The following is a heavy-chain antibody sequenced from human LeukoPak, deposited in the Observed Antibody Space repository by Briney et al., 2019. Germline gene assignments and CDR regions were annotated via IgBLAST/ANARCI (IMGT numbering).Heavy chain of an antibody. J-gene: IGHJ4*02. CDR3: ARDRTKYCRSTSCPLDY. CDR2: INPNSGGT. V-gene: IGHV1-2*02. CDR1: GYTFTGYY. D-gene: IGHD2-2*01. Sequence: ASVKVSCKASGYTFTGYYIHWVRQAPGQGLEWMGWINPNSGGTNYAQKFQGRVTMTRDTSISTAYMELSRLRSDDTAVYYCARDRTKYCRSTSCPLDYWGKGTLVTVSS.